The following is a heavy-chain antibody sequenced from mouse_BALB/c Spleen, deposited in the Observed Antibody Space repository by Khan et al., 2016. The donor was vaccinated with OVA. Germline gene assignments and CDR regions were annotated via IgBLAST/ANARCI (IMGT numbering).Heavy chain of an antibody. J-gene: IGHJ2*01. CDR1: GYTFINYW. Sequence: QVQLKQSGAELAKPGASVKMSCKASGYTFINYWILWVKQRPGQGLEWIGYINPSTGYTEYNQNFKDKATLTADKSSSTAYMQLSSLTSEDSAVYYCARRDLRWDFDNWGQGTTLTVSS. CDR3: ARRDLRWDFDN. D-gene: IGHD1-1*01. V-gene: IGHV1-7*01. CDR2: INPSTGYT.